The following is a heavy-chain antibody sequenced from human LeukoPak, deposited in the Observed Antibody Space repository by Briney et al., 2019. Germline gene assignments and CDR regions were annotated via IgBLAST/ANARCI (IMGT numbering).Heavy chain of an antibody. CDR1: GFTFSSYS. D-gene: IGHD6-13*01. CDR3: VGGPISAAGEDY. CDR2: ISGGSGYI. J-gene: IGHJ4*02. V-gene: IGHV3-21*01. Sequence: GGSLRLSSAAPGFTFSSYSMNWVRQAPGKGLEWVSSISGGSGYIYYADSVKGRFTISRDNAKNSLYLQMNSLRAEDTAVYYCVGGPISAAGEDYWGQGILVTVSS.